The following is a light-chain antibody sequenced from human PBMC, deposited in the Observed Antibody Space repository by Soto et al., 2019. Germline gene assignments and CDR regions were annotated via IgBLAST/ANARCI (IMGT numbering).Light chain of an antibody. CDR2: GNK. CDR1: SSNIGAGYD. V-gene: IGLV1-40*01. J-gene: IGLJ1*01. CDR3: SSYAGSNLYV. Sequence: QSVLTQPPSVSGAPGQRVTISCTGSSSNIGAGYDVHWYQQRPGTAPKLLIYGNKNRPSGVPDRFSGSKSGTSASLAITGLQAEDEADYYCSSYAGSNLYVFGTGTKVTVL.